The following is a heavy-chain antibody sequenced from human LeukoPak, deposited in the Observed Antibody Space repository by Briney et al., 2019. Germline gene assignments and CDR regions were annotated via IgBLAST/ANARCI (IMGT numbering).Heavy chain of an antibody. CDR2: INPTSGGT. CDR3: ARGRDSGSYFDY. Sequence: ASVKVSCKASGYTFTGYYMHWVRQAPGQGLEWMGWINPTSGGTNYAQKFQGRVTMTRDTSIGTAYMELSRLRSDDTAVYYCARGRDSGSYFDYWGQGTLVTVSS. V-gene: IGHV1-2*02. J-gene: IGHJ4*02. D-gene: IGHD1-26*01. CDR1: GYTFTGYY.